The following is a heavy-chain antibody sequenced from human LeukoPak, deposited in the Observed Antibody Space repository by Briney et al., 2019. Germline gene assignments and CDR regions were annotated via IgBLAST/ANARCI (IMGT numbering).Heavy chain of an antibody. D-gene: IGHD6-19*01. CDR3: ARDYSSGWPNFDY. CDR2: INPSGGST. J-gene: IGHJ4*02. V-gene: IGHV1-46*01. Sequence: ASVKVSCKASGYTFTSYYMHWVRQAPGQGLEWMGIINPSGGSTSYAQKFQGRVTMTRDTSTSTAYMELRSLRSDDTAVYYCARDYSSGWPNFDYWGQGTLVTVSS. CDR1: GYTFTSYY.